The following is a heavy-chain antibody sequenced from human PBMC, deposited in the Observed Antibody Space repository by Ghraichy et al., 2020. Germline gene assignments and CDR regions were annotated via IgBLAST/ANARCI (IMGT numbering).Heavy chain of an antibody. D-gene: IGHD2-15*01. CDR3: ARDPGYCSGGRYYLSGHDY. CDR2: IDSSSSYI. CDR1: GFTFISYS. J-gene: IGHJ4*02. V-gene: IGHV3-21*01. Sequence: GGSLRLSCAASGFTFISYSMNWVRQAPGKGLEWVSYIDSSSSYIYYADSLKGRFTISRDNAKNSVYLQMNSLRAEDTAVYYCARDPGYCSGGRYYLSGHDYWGQGTLVTVSS.